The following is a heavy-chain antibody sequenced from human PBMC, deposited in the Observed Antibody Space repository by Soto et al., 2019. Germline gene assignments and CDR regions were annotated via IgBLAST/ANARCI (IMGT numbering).Heavy chain of an antibody. CDR2: ISAYNGNT. CDR3: ARDGMMVVAATQDYYYGMDV. D-gene: IGHD2-15*01. CDR1: GYTFTSYG. Sequence: AAVKVSCKASGYTFTSYGISWVRQAPGQGLEWMGWISAYNGNTNYAQKLQGRVTMTTDTSTSTAYMELRSLRSDDTAVYYCARDGMMVVAATQDYYYGMDVWGQGTTVTVSS. V-gene: IGHV1-18*04. J-gene: IGHJ6*02.